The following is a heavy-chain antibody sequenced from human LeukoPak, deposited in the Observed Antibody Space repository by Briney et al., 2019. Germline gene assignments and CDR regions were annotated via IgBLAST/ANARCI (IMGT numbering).Heavy chain of an antibody. CDR1: GFTVSSNY. CDR2: IYSGGST. D-gene: IGHD3-3*01. J-gene: IGHJ4*02. V-gene: IGHV3-53*01. CDR3: AKDPAGERFLEWFFDY. Sequence: PGGSLRLSCAASGFTVSSNYMSWVRQAPGKGLEWVSVIYSGGSTYYADSVKGRFTISRDNSKNTLYLQMNSLRAEDTAVYYCAKDPAGERFLEWFFDYWGQGTLVTVSS.